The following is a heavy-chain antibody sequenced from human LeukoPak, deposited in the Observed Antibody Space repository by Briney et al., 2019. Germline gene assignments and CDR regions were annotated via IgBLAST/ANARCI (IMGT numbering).Heavy chain of an antibody. V-gene: IGHV3-30*02. CDR2: IRYDGEKQ. J-gene: IGHJ4*02. CDR1: GLTFSSYG. D-gene: IGHD2-2*01. Sequence: GGSLRLSCAASGLTFSSYGMHWVRQAPGKGLEWVTFIRYDGEKQHYVDSVKGRFTISRDNSKNTLYLQMNSLRAEDTAVYYCAKDQFRGDIVVVPAGGLGYWGQGTLVTVSS. CDR3: AKDQFRGDIVVVPAGGLGY.